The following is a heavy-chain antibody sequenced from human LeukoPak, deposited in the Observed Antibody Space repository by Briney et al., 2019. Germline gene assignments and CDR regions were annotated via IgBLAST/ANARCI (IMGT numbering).Heavy chain of an antibody. CDR1: GYTFTNYG. CDR3: ARELTSSSD. D-gene: IGHD2-2*01. J-gene: IGHJ4*02. CDR2: ISVHNGKT. V-gene: IGHV1-18*04. Sequence: ASVRVSCKASGYTFTNYGITWVRQAPGQGLEWMGWISVHNGKTNFAQKFRGRVTMTTDTSTNTAYMEVRSLTSDDTAVYYCARELTSSSDWGQGTLVTVSS.